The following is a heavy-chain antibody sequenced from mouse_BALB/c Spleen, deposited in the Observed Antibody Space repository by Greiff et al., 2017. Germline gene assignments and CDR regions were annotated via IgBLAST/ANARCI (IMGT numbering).Heavy chain of an antibody. D-gene: IGHD2-3*01. CDR1: GFTFSNYW. V-gene: IGHV6-6*02. CDR2: IRLKSNNYAT. Sequence: VQLKESGGGLVQPGGSMKLSCVASGFTFSNYWMNWVRQSPEKGLEWVAEIRLKSNNYATHYAESVKGRFTISRDDSKSSVYLQMNNLRAEDTGIYYCTRDGYLFAYWGQGTLVTVSA. J-gene: IGHJ3*01. CDR3: TRDGYLFAY.